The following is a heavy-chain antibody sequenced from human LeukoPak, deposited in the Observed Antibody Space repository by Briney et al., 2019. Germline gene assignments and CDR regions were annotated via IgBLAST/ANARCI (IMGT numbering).Heavy chain of an antibody. CDR3: ARVRLSYYDY. CDR2: ISSNGGST. V-gene: IGHV3-64*01. J-gene: IGHJ4*02. CDR1: GFTFSSYA. Sequence: GGSLRLSCSASGFTFSSYAMHWVRQAPGKGLEYVSAISSNGGSTYYANSVKGRFTISRDNSKNTLYLQMGSLRAEDMAVYYCARVRLSYYDYWGQGTLVTVSS. D-gene: IGHD2-8*01.